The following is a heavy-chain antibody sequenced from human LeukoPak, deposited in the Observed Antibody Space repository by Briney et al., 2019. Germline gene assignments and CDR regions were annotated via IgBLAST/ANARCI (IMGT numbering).Heavy chain of an antibody. D-gene: IGHD3-3*01. CDR3: ARVPTYYDFWSGYYTAVYFDY. J-gene: IGHJ4*02. Sequence: GASVKVSCKASGYTFTSYGISWVRQAPGQGLEWMGWISPYNGNTNYAQKLQGRVTMTTDTSTSTAYMELRSLRSDDTAVYYCARVPTYYDFWSGYYTAVYFDYWGQGTLVTVSS. V-gene: IGHV1-18*01. CDR1: GYTFTSYG. CDR2: ISPYNGNT.